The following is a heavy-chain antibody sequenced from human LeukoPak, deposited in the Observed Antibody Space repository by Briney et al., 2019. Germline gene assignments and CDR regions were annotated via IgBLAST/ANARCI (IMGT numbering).Heavy chain of an antibody. CDR1: GGTFSSYA. J-gene: IGHJ4*02. V-gene: IGHV1-69*01. Sequence: SVTVSCKASGGTFSSYAISWVRQAPGQGLEWMGGIIPIFGTANYAQKFQGRVTITADESTSTAYMELSSLRSEDTAVYYCARTGYCSGGSCADYWGQGTLVTVSS. CDR2: IIPIFGTA. CDR3: ARTGYCSGGSCADY. D-gene: IGHD2-15*01.